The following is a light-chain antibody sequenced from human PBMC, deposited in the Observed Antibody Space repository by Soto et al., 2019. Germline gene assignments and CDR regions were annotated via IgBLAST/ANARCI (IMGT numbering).Light chain of an antibody. CDR1: SSDVGGFNY. CDR3: SSYAGNYNLV. J-gene: IGLJ3*02. V-gene: IGLV2-8*01. Sequence: SALTQPPSASGSPGQSVTISCTGTSSDVGGFNYVAWYQQQPGKTPKLMIYEVTKRPSGVPDRFSGSKSGNTAALTVSGLQAEDEADYYCSSYAGNYNLVFGGGTKLTVL. CDR2: EVT.